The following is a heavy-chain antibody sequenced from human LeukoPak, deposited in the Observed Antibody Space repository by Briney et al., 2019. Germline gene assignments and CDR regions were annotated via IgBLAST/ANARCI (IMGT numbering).Heavy chain of an antibody. Sequence: SVKVSCKASGGTFSSYAISWVRQAPGQGLEWMGGIIPIFGTANYAQNFQGRVTITADESTSTAYMELSNLRSEDTAVYYCARESTDYYDSSGYYYGPVYWGQGTLVTVSS. CDR1: GGTFSSYA. V-gene: IGHV1-69*13. J-gene: IGHJ4*02. D-gene: IGHD3-22*01. CDR3: ARESTDYYDSSGYYYGPVY. CDR2: IIPIFGTA.